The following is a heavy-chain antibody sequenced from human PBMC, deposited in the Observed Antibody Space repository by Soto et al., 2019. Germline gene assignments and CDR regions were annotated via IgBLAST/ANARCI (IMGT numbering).Heavy chain of an antibody. J-gene: IGHJ3*02. CDR3: AKAGENYYGSGSYPEEDAFDI. V-gene: IGHV3-23*01. D-gene: IGHD3-10*01. Sequence: GSLRLSCAASGFTFSSYAMSWVRQAPGKGLEWVSAISGSGGSTYYADSVKGRFTISRDNSKNTLYLQMNSLRAEDTAVYYCAKAGENYYGSGSYPEEDAFDIWGQGTMVTVSS. CDR1: GFTFSSYA. CDR2: ISGSGGST.